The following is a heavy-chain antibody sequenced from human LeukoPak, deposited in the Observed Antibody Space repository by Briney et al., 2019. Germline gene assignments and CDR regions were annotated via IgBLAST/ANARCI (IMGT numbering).Heavy chain of an antibody. V-gene: IGHV3-48*03. Sequence: SGGSLRLSCAASGFTFSSYEMNWVRQAPGKGLEWVSYISSSGSTIYYADSVKDRFTISRDNAKNSLYLQMNSLRAEDTAVYYCARDFVVVVPAAMRFYYYYGMDVWGQGTTVTVSS. J-gene: IGHJ6*02. CDR3: ARDFVVVVPAAMRFYYYYGMDV. D-gene: IGHD2-2*01. CDR2: ISSSGSTI. CDR1: GFTFSSYE.